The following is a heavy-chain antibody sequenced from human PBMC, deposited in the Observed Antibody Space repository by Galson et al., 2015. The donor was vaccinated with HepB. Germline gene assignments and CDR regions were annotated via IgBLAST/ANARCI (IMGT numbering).Heavy chain of an antibody. V-gene: IGHV3-21*01. D-gene: IGHD6-13*01. Sequence: SLRLSCAPSGLTFSAYSMNWVRQAPGKGLEWVSSISSSSYYIYYADSVKGRFTISRDNAKNSLFLQMNSLRAEDTAVYYCARGRHNSIATDDYFDYWGQGALVTVSS. CDR3: ARGRHNSIATDDYFDY. J-gene: IGHJ4*02. CDR2: ISSSSYYI. CDR1: GLTFSAYS.